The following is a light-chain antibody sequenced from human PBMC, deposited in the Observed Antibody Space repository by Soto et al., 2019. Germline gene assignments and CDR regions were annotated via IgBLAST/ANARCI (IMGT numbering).Light chain of an antibody. Sequence: IVLPQSPAPLSFSPGERAPVSCRASQSVSSYLAWYQQKPGQAPRLLIYDASNRATGIPARFSGSGSGTDFTLTISSLPPEDFAVYYCQQRSNWQITFGQGTRLEI. CDR1: QSVSSY. CDR2: DAS. CDR3: QQRSNWQIT. V-gene: IGKV3-11*01. J-gene: IGKJ5*01.